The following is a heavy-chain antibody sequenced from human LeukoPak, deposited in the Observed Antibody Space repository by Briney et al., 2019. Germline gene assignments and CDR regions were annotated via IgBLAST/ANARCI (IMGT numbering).Heavy chain of an antibody. CDR3: ATPGSTVTTTLFDY. V-gene: IGHV3-53*01. CDR1: GFTVSSNY. Sequence: PGGSLRLSCAASGFTVSSNYMSWVRQAPGKGLEWVSVIYSGGSTYYADSVKGRFTISRDNAKNSLYLQMNSLRAEDTAVYYCATPGSTVTTTLFDYWGQGTLVTVSS. CDR2: IYSGGST. D-gene: IGHD4-17*01. J-gene: IGHJ4*02.